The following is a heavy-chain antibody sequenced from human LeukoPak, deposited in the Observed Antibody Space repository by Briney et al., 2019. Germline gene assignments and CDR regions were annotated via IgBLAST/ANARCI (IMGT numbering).Heavy chain of an antibody. V-gene: IGHV5-51*01. CDR3: ARTYCSSTSCYRLDY. CDR2: IYPGDSDT. Sequence: GESLKISCKGSGYSFTSYWIGWVRQMPGKGLEWMGIIYPGDSDTRYGPSFQGQVTISADKSISTAYLQWSSLKASDTAMYYCARTYCSSTSCYRLDYWGQGTLVTVSS. D-gene: IGHD2-2*02. J-gene: IGHJ4*02. CDR1: GYSFTSYW.